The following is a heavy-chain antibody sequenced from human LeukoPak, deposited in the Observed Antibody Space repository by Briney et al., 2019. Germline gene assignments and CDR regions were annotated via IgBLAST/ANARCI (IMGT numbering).Heavy chain of an antibody. J-gene: IGHJ1*01. CDR3: ARVSGPGLDEYFHL. V-gene: IGHV3-74*01. CDR2: INPDGTDT. CDR1: GYTLSGAW. Sequence: GGSLRLSCAASGYTLSGAWMHWVRQAPGKGLVWVSRINPDGTDTRYADSVKGRFTISRDDAKNTLYLHMNSLRAEDTAVYYCARVSGPGLDEYFHLWGQGTLVTVSS. D-gene: IGHD3-10*01.